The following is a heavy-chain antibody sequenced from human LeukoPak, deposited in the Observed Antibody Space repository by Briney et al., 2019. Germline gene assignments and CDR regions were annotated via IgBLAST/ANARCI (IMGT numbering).Heavy chain of an antibody. CDR1: GYSISSGYF. D-gene: IGHD3-3*01. J-gene: IGHJ5*02. Sequence: PSETLSLTCGVSGYSISSGYFWVWIRQPPGKGLEWIGSVYHTGATYYNPSLRSPATISVDTSKNQFSLELNSVTAADTAVYYCARDLGLTISANWFDPWGQGTLVTVSS. CDR3: ARDLGLTISANWFDP. V-gene: IGHV4-38-2*02. CDR2: VYHTGAT.